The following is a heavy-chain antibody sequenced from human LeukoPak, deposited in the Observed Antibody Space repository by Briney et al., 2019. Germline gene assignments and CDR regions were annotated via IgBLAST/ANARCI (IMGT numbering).Heavy chain of an antibody. Sequence: PGGSLRLSCAASGFTFSSYAMSWVRQAPGRGLEGVSVIYSGGSTYYADSVKGRFTISRDNSKNTLYLQMNGLRAEDTAVYYCASSNYYYGMDVWGQGTTVTVSS. CDR3: ASSNYYYGMDV. V-gene: IGHV3-53*01. J-gene: IGHJ6*02. CDR2: IYSGGST. CDR1: GFTFSSYA.